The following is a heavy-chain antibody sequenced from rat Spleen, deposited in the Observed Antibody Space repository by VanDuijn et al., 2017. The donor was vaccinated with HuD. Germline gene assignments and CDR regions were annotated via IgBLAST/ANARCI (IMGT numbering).Heavy chain of an antibody. CDR2: IYYDSSKM. CDR1: GFTFSNYG. V-gene: IGHV5-54*01. CDR3: ARQIYWYFDF. Sequence: EVKLVESGGGLVQPGNSLTLSCVASGFTFSNYGMHWIRQAPKKGLEWIAMIYYDSSKMYYADTVKGRFTISRDNAKSTLYLQMDSLRSEDTATYYCARQIYWYFDFWGPGTMVTVSS. J-gene: IGHJ1*01.